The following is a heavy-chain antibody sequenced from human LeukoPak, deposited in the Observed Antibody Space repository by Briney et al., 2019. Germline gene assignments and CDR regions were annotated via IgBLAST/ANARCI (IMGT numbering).Heavy chain of an antibody. J-gene: IGHJ4*02. CDR2: IYWDDDK. D-gene: IGHD3-9*01. V-gene: IGHV2-5*02. CDR1: GFSLSTSGVG. Sequence: SGPTLVKPTQTLTLTCTFCGFSLSTSGVGVGWIRQPPGRALECLTLIYWDDDKRYSPSLKSRLTITKDTSKNQVVLTMTNMHPVDTATYYCVHGRYDILIYHIDYWGQGTLVTVSS. CDR3: VHGRYDILIYHIDY.